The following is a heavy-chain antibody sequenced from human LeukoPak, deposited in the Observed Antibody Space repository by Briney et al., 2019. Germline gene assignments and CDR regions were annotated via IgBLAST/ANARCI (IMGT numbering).Heavy chain of an antibody. CDR1: GFTFSSYA. J-gene: IGHJ5*02. CDR3: ARVAGIQVWLYPDR. Sequence: GGSLRLSCAASGFTFSSYAMHWVRQAPGKGLEYVSAISSNGGSTYYANSVKGRFTISRDNSKNTLYLQMGSLRAEDMAVYYCARVAGIQVWLYPDRWGQGTLVTVSS. D-gene: IGHD5-18*01. V-gene: IGHV3-64*01. CDR2: ISSNGGST.